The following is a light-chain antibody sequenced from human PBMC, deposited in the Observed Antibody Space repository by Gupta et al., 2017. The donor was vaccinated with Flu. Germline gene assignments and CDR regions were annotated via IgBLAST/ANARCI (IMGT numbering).Light chain of an antibody. V-gene: IGLV3-1*01. Sequence: YDVSQPASVSVSPGQIASITCSGDKLGDKYVSWFQQRTGQSPVLVIYQDIKRPSGIPERFSGSNSGNTATLTISGTQPMDEADYYCQTWDSSTGVFGGGTKLTVL. CDR1: KLGDKY. CDR2: QDI. J-gene: IGLJ2*01. CDR3: QTWDSSTGV.